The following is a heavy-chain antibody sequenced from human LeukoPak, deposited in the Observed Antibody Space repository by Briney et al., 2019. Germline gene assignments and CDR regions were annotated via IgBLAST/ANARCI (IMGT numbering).Heavy chain of an antibody. V-gene: IGHV4-30-2*01. CDR3: ARDNYSYGLDY. J-gene: IGHJ4*02. D-gene: IGHD5-18*01. Sequence: SETLSLTCAVSGGSISSGGYSWSWIRQPPGKGLEWIGYIYHSGSTYYNPSLKSRVTTSVDRPKNQFSLKLSSVTAADTAVYYCARDNYSYGLDYWGQGTLVTVSS. CDR2: IYHSGST. CDR1: GGSISSGGYS.